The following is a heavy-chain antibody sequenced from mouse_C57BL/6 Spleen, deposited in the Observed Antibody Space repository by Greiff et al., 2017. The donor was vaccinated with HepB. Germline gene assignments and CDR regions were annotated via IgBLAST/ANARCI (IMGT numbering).Heavy chain of an antibody. CDR3: AAITTVVAHYYAMDY. Sequence: EVQRVESGPGLVKPSQSLSLTCSVTGYSITSGYYWNWIRQFPGNKLEWMGYISYDGSNNYNPSLKNRISITRDTSKNQFFLKLNSVTTEDTATYYCAAITTVVAHYYAMDYWGQGTSVTVSS. CDR2: ISYDGSN. J-gene: IGHJ4*01. V-gene: IGHV3-6*01. D-gene: IGHD1-1*01. CDR1: GYSITSGYY.